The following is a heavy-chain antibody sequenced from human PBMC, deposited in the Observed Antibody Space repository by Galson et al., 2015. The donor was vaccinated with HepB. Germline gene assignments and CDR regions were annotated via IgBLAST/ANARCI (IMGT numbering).Heavy chain of an antibody. Sequence: QSGAEVKKPGESLRISCQGSGYRFSTYWIGWVRQMPGKGLEWMGIIYPGDSDTRYSPSFQGQVTISADKSISTAYLQWSSLKASDTAMYYCARLYHDLLSQNWFDPWGQGTLVTVSS. CDR2: IYPGDSDT. D-gene: IGHD3-9*01. CDR3: ARLYHDLLSQNWFDP. J-gene: IGHJ5*02. CDR1: GYRFSTYW. V-gene: IGHV5-51*03.